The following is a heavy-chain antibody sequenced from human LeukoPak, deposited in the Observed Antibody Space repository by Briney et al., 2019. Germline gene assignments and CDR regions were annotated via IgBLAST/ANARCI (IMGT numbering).Heavy chain of an antibody. CDR3: ARPYYYDSRIDP. CDR2: MYHSGST. J-gene: IGHJ5*02. D-gene: IGHD3-22*01. V-gene: IGHV4-30-4*01. Sequence: SQTLSLTCTVSGGSISSGDYYWSWIRQPPGKGLEWIAYMYHSGSTYYNPSLKSRVTMSADTSKNQLSLKLSSVTAADTAVYYCARPYYYDSRIDPWGQGILVTVSS. CDR1: GGSISSGDYY.